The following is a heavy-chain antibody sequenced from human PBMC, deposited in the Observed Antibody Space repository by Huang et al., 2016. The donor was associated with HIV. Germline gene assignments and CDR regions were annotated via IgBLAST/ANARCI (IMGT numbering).Heavy chain of an antibody. CDR3: AHLPEPSSPWTDY. D-gene: IGHD1-1*01. CDR2: ITGDSDRV. CDR1: GFHFDDFS. V-gene: IGHV3-9*01. Sequence: EVHLVESGGGLVQPGRSLGLSCGACGFHFDDFSMYWVRQRAGKGLEYVSGITGDSDRVFYAASVKGRFTISRDNAKNSLYLQMNSLRVEDTALYYCAHLPEPSSPWTDYWGQGTLVTVSS. J-gene: IGHJ4*02.